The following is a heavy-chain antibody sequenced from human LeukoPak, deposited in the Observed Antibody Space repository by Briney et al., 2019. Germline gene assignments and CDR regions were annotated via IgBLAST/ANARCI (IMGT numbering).Heavy chain of an antibody. CDR1: GLPFDTSY. CDR2: IWSDGSHI. V-gene: IGHV3-33*01. Sequence: GGSLRLPCAASGLPFDTSYMHWVRQGPGKGLEWVAVIWSDGSHINYADSVKGRFTISRGNSKNTLYLQMNSLRADDAAVYYCARDGGGWNFDYWGHGTLVTVSS. D-gene: IGHD6-19*01. J-gene: IGHJ4*01. CDR3: ARDGGGWNFDY.